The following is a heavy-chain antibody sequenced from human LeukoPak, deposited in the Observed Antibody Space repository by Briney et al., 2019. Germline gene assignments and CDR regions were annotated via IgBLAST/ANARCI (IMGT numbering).Heavy chain of an antibody. V-gene: IGHV1-3*01. CDR2: INAGNGNT. J-gene: IGHJ5*02. CDR1: GYTFTRYY. D-gene: IGHD6-6*01. CDR3: ARSGGIAARPARFDP. Sequence: ASVKVSCKASGYTFTRYYIHWVRQAPGQGLEWMGWINAGNGNTKYSQKFQGRVTITRDTSASTAYMELSSLRSEDTAVYYCARSGGIAARPARFDPWGQGTLVTVSS.